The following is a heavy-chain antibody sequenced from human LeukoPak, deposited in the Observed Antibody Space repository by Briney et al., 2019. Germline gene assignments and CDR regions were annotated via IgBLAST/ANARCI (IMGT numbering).Heavy chain of an antibody. Sequence: GGSLRLSCAASGFTFSSYAMSWVRQAPGKGLEWVSAISGSGGSTYYADSVKGRFTISRDNSKNTLYLQMNSLRAEDTAVYYCAKDHVRDKYCGGDCPPQTNWFDPWGQGTLVTVSS. D-gene: IGHD2-21*02. CDR1: GFTFSSYA. CDR3: AKDHVRDKYCGGDCPPQTNWFDP. CDR2: ISGSGGST. V-gene: IGHV3-23*01. J-gene: IGHJ5*02.